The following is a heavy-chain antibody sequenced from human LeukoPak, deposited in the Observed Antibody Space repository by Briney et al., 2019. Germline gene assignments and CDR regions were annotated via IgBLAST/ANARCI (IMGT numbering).Heavy chain of an antibody. CDR2: INPSGGST. CDR1: GYTFTSYY. D-gene: IGHD3-10*01. J-gene: IGHJ4*02. Sequence: GASVKVSCKASGYTFTSYYMHWVRQAPGQGLEWMGIINPSGGSTSYAQKFQGRVTMTRDMSTSTVYMELSSLRSEDTAVYYCTRGSRGPGVSDYWGQGTLVTVSS. V-gene: IGHV1-46*01. CDR3: TRGSRGPGVSDY.